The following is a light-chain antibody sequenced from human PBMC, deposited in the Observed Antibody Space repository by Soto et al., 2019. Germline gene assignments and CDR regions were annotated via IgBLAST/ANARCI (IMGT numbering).Light chain of an antibody. CDR1: QGVSTW. Sequence: DLQMTQSPSCVSASVGDGVTITGRASQGVSTWLAWYQKKPGKAPNLLIYTASSLQSGVPSRFSGSGYGTDFTLTINGMKTEDFATYYCQQAASFPITFGHGTRLEIK. V-gene: IGKV1-12*01. CDR3: QQAASFPIT. CDR2: TAS. J-gene: IGKJ5*01.